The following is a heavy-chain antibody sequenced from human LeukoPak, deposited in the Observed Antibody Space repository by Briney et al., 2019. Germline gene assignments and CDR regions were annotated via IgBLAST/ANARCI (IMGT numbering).Heavy chain of an antibody. CDR2: IRGRGDTT. CDR3: AKEQFLQYFDRNEYYFDH. J-gene: IGHJ4*02. Sequence: GGCLILSCAAYGFTFSSYPMKWVRQATGRGLGWVSGIRGRGDTTYYADSVKGRPSTISRDTSKNTLYLQMNSVRAEDTAVYYCAKEQFLQYFDRNEYYFDHWGQGTLVTVSS. V-gene: IGHV3-23*01. CDR1: GFTFSSYP. D-gene: IGHD3-9*01.